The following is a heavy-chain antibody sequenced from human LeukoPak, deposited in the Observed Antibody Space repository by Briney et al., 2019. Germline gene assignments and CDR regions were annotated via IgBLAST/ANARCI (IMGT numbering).Heavy chain of an antibody. Sequence: PSETLSLTCGVYGGSFSGNYWSWIRQPPGKGLEWIGEINHSGSTNYNPSLKSRVTISVDTSKNHFSLKLSSVTAADTAVYYCARGPPPGDRFDYWGQEALVTVSS. CDR2: INHSGST. D-gene: IGHD4-17*01. J-gene: IGHJ4*02. CDR3: ARGPPPGDRFDY. CDR1: GGSFSGNY. V-gene: IGHV4-34*01.